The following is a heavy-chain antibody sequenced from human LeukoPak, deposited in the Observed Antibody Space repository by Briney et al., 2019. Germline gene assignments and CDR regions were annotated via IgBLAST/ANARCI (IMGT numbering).Heavy chain of an antibody. J-gene: IGHJ4*02. Sequence: ASVKVSCKASGYTFTSYGISWVRQAPGQGLEWMGWISAYNGNTNYAQKLQGRVTMTTGTSTSTAYMELRSLRSDVTAVYYCAREDRPANHDGNDYWGQGTLVTVSS. V-gene: IGHV1-18*01. CDR2: ISAYNGNT. CDR3: AREDRPANHDGNDY. D-gene: IGHD1-14*01. CDR1: GYTFTSYG.